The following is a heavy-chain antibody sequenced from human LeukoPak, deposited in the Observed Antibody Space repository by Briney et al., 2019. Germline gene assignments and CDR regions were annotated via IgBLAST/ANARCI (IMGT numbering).Heavy chain of an antibody. CDR1: GGSISSYD. CDR2: IYPAVTT. CDR3: ARWRTAKTGFDY. Sequence: SETLSLTCSVSGGSISSYDWSWIRQPAGKGLEWIGRIYPAVTTNYNPSLKSRATMSIDTSKNQLSLKVSSVTAADTAVYYCARWRTAKTGFDYWGQGTLVTVSS. D-gene: IGHD1-1*01. V-gene: IGHV4-4*07. J-gene: IGHJ4*02.